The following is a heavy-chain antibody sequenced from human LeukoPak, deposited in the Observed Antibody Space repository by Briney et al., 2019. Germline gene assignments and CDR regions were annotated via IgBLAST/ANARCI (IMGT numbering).Heavy chain of an antibody. V-gene: IGHV3-11*04. J-gene: IGHJ4*02. D-gene: IGHD1-26*01. CDR1: GFSFRNDF. Sequence: PGGSLRLSCEASGFSFRNDFISWIRQAPGKGLEWVSYITNSGRSTNYADAVKGRFTISRDNAKKSVYLEMTDLRAEDTAVYYCAREASGNYHVFDSWGQGTLVTVSS. CDR3: AREASGNYHVFDS. CDR2: ITNSGRST.